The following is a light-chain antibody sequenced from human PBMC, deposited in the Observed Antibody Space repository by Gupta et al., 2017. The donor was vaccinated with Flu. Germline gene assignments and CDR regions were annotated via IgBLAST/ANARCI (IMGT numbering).Light chain of an antibody. V-gene: IGLV3-21*02. J-gene: IGLJ3*02. Sequence: SSVLTQPPSVSVAPGQTARLTFGGPNIGTKSVHWYQRKPGQAPVLVVYDNSARPSGSPERVSASNSGNTATLTVTRVETGEEADYYCQVWPTGTDNPVVFGGGTKLTVL. CDR3: QVWPTGTDNPVV. CDR1: NIGTKS. CDR2: DNS.